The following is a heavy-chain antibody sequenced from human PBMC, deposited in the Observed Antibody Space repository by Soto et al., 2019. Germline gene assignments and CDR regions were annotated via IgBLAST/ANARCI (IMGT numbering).Heavy chain of an antibody. V-gene: IGHV3-23*01. Sequence: EVQLLESGGDLVQPGGSLRLSCAASGFTFSTYAMSWVRQTAGKGLEWVSAISGSGGTTYYADSVKGRVTVSRDNSKNTVYLKMNSLRVEDTAVYCCAKSYSYSGSYVVGHDDWGQGTLVTVTS. CDR1: GFTFSTYA. CDR3: AKSYSYSGSYVVGHDD. CDR2: ISGSGGTT. J-gene: IGHJ4*02. D-gene: IGHD3-10*01.